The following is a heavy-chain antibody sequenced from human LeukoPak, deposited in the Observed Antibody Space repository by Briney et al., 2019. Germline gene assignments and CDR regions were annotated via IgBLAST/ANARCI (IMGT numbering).Heavy chain of an antibody. J-gene: IGHJ6*02. D-gene: IGHD2-2*01. CDR3: ARVPHIVVVPAAPGGDYYYYYGMDV. Sequence: PKASVKVSCKVSGGTFSSYAISWVRQAPGQGLEWMGGIIPIFGTANYAQKFQGRVTITADESTSTAYMELSSLRSEDTAVYYCARVPHIVVVPAAPGGDYYYYYGMDVWGQGTTVTVSS. V-gene: IGHV1-69*13. CDR2: IIPIFGTA. CDR1: GGTFSSYA.